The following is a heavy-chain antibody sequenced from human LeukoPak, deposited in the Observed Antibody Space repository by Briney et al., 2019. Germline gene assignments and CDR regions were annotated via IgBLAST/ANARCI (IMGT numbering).Heavy chain of an antibody. V-gene: IGHV3-7*01. J-gene: IGHJ4*02. CDR1: GFTFTNYW. CDR2: IKPDGSEK. Sequence: GGSLRLSCAASGFTFTNYWMCWVRQAPGKGLEWVANIKPDGSEKYYVDSVKGRFTISRDNAKNSLYLQMNSLRAEDTAVYYCARDYYYGSGSYLKWGQGTLVTVSS. D-gene: IGHD3-10*01. CDR3: ARDYYYGSGSYLK.